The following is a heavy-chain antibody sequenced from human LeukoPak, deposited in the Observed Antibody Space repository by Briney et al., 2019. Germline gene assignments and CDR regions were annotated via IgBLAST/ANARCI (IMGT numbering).Heavy chain of an antibody. CDR1: GFTFSSYA. V-gene: IGHV3-23*01. Sequence: GGSLRLSCAASGFTFSSYAMSWVRQAPGKGLEWVSAISGSGGSTYYADSVKGRFTISRDNAKNSLYLQMNSLRAEDTAVYYCARGGSYYGDAFDIWGQGTMVTVSS. CDR3: ARGGSYYGDAFDI. D-gene: IGHD1-26*01. J-gene: IGHJ3*02. CDR2: ISGSGGST.